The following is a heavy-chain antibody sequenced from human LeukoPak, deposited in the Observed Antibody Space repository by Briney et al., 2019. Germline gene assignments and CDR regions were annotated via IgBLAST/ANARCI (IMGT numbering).Heavy chain of an antibody. V-gene: IGHV3-53*05. CDR3: AKDLSSGSRRAY. Sequence: GGSLRLSCAASGFTVSSNYMNWVRQAPGKGLEWVSVIYSDGSTYYADFVKGRFTISRDNSKNTLYLQMNSLRAEDTGVYYCAKDLSSGSRRAYWGQGTLVTVSS. J-gene: IGHJ4*02. CDR2: IYSDGST. D-gene: IGHD6-19*01. CDR1: GFTVSSNY.